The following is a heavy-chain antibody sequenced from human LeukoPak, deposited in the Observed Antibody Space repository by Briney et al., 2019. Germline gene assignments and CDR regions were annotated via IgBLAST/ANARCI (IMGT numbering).Heavy chain of an antibody. CDR3: VRDRAGAKAWVEFDP. CDR1: GLTVSQND. CDR2: IYTDGST. J-gene: IGHJ5*02. Sequence: GGSLRLSCAASGLTVSQNDMSWVRQAPGRGLEWVSLIYTDGSTHYADSVKGRFTMSRDSSKNTVYLKINSLRPEDTAMYFCVRDRAGAKAWVEFDPWGQGTLVTVSS. D-gene: IGHD3-10*01. V-gene: IGHV3-66*02.